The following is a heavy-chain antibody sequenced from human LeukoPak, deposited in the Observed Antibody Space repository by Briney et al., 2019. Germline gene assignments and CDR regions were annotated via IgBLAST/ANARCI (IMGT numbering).Heavy chain of an antibody. J-gene: IGHJ6*03. CDR3: ARVPGDCGGDCYSYYYYYMDV. V-gene: IGHV3-7*01. CDR2: IKQDGSEK. D-gene: IGHD2-21*01. CDR1: GFTFSSYW. Sequence: PGGSLRLSCAASGFTFSSYWMSWVRQAPGKGLEWVANIKQDGSEKYYVDSVKGRFTISRDNAKNSLYLQMNSLRAEDTAVYYCARVPGDCGGDCYSYYYYYMDVWGQGTLVTVSS.